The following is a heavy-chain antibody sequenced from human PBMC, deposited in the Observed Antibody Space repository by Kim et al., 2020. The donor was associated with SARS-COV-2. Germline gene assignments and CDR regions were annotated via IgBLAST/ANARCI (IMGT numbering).Heavy chain of an antibody. J-gene: IGHJ4*02. D-gene: IGHD3-22*01. Sequence: GGSLRLSCAASGFTFSSYGMHWVRQAPGKGLEWVAVISYDGSNKYYADSVKGRFTISRDNSKNTLYLQMNSLRAEDTAVYYCAKENFARDSSGYYLDYWGQGTLVTVSS. CDR1: GFTFSSYG. V-gene: IGHV3-30*18. CDR3: AKENFARDSSGYYLDY. CDR2: ISYDGSNK.